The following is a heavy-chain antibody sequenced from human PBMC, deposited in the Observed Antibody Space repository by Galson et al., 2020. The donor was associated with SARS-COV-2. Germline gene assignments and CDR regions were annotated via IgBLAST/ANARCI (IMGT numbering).Heavy chain of an antibody. Sequence: ASVKVSCKASGYTFSSYGVSWARQAPGQGLEWMGWISAQTGNTNYAQKLQGRVTMTTDKSTSTAYMELRSLRSDDTAVYYCARDRLGYCTGGLCYRSDYWGQGTLVTVSS. CDR2: ISAQTGNT. CDR1: GYTFSSYG. D-gene: IGHD2-8*02. CDR3: ARDRLGYCTGGLCYRSDY. J-gene: IGHJ4*02. V-gene: IGHV1-18*01.